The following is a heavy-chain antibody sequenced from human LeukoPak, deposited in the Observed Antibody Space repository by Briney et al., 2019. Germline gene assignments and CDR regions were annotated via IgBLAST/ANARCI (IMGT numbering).Heavy chain of an antibody. CDR1: GGSISSSSYY. V-gene: IGHV4-39*07. J-gene: IGHJ4*02. CDR2: IYYSGST. Sequence: SETLSLTCTVSGGSISSSSYYWGWIRQPPGKGLEWIGSIYYSGSTYYNPSLKSRVTISVDTSKNQFSLKLSSVTAADTAVYYCAREIINSGYDQRSFDYWGQGTLVTVSS. CDR3: AREIINSGYDQRSFDY. D-gene: IGHD5-12*01.